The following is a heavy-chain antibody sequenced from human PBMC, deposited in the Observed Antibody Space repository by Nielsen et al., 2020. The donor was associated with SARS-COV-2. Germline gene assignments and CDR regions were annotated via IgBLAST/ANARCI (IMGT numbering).Heavy chain of an antibody. CDR3: ASNYCSSTSCYHGGYAFDI. CDR1: GGSISSGGYY. V-gene: IGHV4-31*03. J-gene: IGHJ3*02. D-gene: IGHD2-2*01. CDR2: IYYSGST. Sequence: SETLSLTCTVSGGSISSGGYYWSWIRQHPGKGLEWIGYIYYSGSTYYNPSLKSRVTISVDTSKNQFSLKLSSVTAADTAVYYCASNYCSSTSCYHGGYAFDIWGQGTMVTVSS.